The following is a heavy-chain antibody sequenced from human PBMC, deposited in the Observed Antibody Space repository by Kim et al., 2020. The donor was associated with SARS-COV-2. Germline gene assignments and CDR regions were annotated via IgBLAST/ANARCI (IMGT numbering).Heavy chain of an antibody. D-gene: IGHD6-25*01. J-gene: IGHJ4*02. CDR2: IGVGGST. CDR1: GFTFSNSG. Sequence: GGSLRLSCTASGFTFSNSGMAWVRQAPGKGKEWVSAIGVGGSTFYPDSVRGRFIISRDNYENTLYLQMNSLRAEDTAIYYCAKERVGSGWGSDHEYCGQGTPVTASS. V-gene: IGHV3-23*01. CDR3: AKERVGSGWGSDHEY.